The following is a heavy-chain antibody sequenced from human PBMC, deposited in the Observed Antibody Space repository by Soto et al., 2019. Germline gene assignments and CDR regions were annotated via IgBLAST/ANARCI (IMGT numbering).Heavy chain of an antibody. D-gene: IGHD1-1*01. Sequence: QVHLVQSGAEVRKPGASVKVSCKGSGYTFTSYGIAWVRQAPGQGLEWMGWISAHNDNTNYAQKVQGRVTVTRDTSTSTAYMELRNLRSADTAVYYCARGGYVDYWGQGALVTVSS. V-gene: IGHV1-18*01. J-gene: IGHJ4*02. CDR3: ARGGYVDY. CDR1: GYTFTSYG. CDR2: ISAHNDNT.